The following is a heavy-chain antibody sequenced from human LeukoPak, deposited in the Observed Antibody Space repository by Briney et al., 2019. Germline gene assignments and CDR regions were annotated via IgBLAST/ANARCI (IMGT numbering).Heavy chain of an antibody. CDR3: ARHRRTVTTPYYMDV. J-gene: IGHJ6*03. CDR1: GFTFTGYF. D-gene: IGHD4-17*01. V-gene: IGHV1-2*02. CDR2: INPNSGGT. Sequence: ASVKVSCKASGFTFTGYFMHWLRQAPGQGLEWMGWINPNSGGTNYAQNFQGRVTMTRDTSLTTAYMELSGLRSDDTAVYYCARHRRTVTTPYYMDVWGKGTTVTVSS.